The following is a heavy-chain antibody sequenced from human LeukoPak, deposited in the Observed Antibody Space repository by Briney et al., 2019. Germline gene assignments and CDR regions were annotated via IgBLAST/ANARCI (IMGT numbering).Heavy chain of an antibody. J-gene: IGHJ4*02. Sequence: GGSLRLSCAASGFTFSSYAMSWVRQAPGKGLEWVSSITGSGSSTFYADSVKGRFTISRDNSQNTLYVQMNSLRAEDTAVYYCARDPAPRRVVGTTEPGRWGQGTLVTVSS. V-gene: IGHV3-23*01. CDR2: ITGSGSST. CDR1: GFTFSSYA. D-gene: IGHD1-26*01. CDR3: ARDPAPRRVVGTTEPGR.